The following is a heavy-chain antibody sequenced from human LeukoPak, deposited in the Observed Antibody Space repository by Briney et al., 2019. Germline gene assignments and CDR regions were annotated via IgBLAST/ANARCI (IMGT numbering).Heavy chain of an antibody. J-gene: IGHJ3*02. V-gene: IGHV3-30*04. CDR3: ARGWGSSVYASAFDI. CDR1: GFTLSSYA. CDR2: ISYDGSNK. D-gene: IGHD3-22*01. Sequence: GGSLRLSCAASGFTLSSYAMHWVRQAPGKGLEWVAVISYDGSNKYYADSVKGRITISRDNSKNTLYLEMDSLRADDTAVYYCARGWGSSVYASAFDIWGQGTMVTISS.